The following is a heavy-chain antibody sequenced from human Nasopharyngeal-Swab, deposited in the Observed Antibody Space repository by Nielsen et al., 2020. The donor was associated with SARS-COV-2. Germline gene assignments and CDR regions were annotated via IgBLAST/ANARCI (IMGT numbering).Heavy chain of an antibody. CDR2: IYTSGST. CDR3: ARGYCSGGSCYSDYYYGMDV. D-gene: IGHD2-15*01. V-gene: IGHV4-61*02. Sequence: WIRQPPGKGLEWIGRIYTSGSTNYNPSLKSRVTISVDTSTNKFEWKRSSVTAADTAVYYCARGYCSGGSCYSDYYYGMDVWGQGTTVTVSS. J-gene: IGHJ6*02.